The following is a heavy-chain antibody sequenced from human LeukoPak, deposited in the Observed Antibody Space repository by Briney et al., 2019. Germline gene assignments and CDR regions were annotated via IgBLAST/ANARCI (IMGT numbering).Heavy chain of an antibody. V-gene: IGHV1-18*01. J-gene: IGHJ4*02. D-gene: IGHD6-19*01. Sequence: GASVKVSCKASGYNFPSYGINWVRQAPGQGLEWMGWIRPHTGETNSAQRFQDRVTMTTDTSTSTAYMEIRSLTSDDTAIYYCARDAGSSGWRQGDSWGQGTLVTVSS. CDR3: ARDAGSSGWRQGDS. CDR2: IRPHTGET. CDR1: GYNFPSYG.